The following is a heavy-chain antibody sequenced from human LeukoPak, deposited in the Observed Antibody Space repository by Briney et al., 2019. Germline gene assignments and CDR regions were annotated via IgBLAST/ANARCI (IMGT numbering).Heavy chain of an antibody. CDR3: ARDDSNGIDY. Sequence: GGSLRLSCAASEFTFSYYWMYWVRQGPGQGLVSVSRISSDGGSTTYADSVKARFTISRDNAKNTLYLQMHSLRVEDTGIYYCARDDSNGIDYWGQGTLVTVSS. CDR1: EFTFSYYW. D-gene: IGHD6-19*01. CDR2: ISSDGGST. J-gene: IGHJ4*02. V-gene: IGHV3-74*01.